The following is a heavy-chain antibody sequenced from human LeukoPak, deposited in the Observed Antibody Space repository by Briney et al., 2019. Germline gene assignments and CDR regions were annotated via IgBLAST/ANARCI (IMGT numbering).Heavy chain of an antibody. D-gene: IGHD2-21*02. CDR3: ARMVVTSLPNWLDP. Sequence: GGSLRLSCAASGFTFSDYYMSWIRQAPGKGLEWVSYISSSGSTIYYADSVKGRFTISRDNAKNSLYLQMNSLRAEDTAVYYCARMVVTSLPNWLDPWGQGTLVTVSS. V-gene: IGHV3-11*01. CDR2: ISSSGSTI. J-gene: IGHJ5*02. CDR1: GFTFSDYY.